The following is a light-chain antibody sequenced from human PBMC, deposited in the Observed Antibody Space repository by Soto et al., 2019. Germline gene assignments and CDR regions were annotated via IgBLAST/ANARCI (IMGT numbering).Light chain of an antibody. CDR1: QSISSY. V-gene: IGKV1-39*01. J-gene: IGKJ5*01. Sequence: PITQSPSSLFASVRDRCTITCRASQSISSYLNWYQQEPGKAPKLLIYAASSLQSGVPSRFSGSGSGTDFTLTISSLQPEDFATYYCQQSYSTPPTFGQGTRLEIK. CDR2: AAS. CDR3: QQSYSTPPT.